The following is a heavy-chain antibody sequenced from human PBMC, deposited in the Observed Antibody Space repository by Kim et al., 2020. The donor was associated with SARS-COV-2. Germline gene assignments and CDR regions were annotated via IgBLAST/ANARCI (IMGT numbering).Heavy chain of an antibody. CDR3: ARDHELRGYSYADY. V-gene: IGHV3-74*03. CDR2: INGDGIK. CDR1: GFTFSNYG. Sequence: GGSLRLSCAASGFTFSNYGMHWVRQTPGEGLVWVSRINGDGIKTYADSSMGRLTTSRENAKSTLSLQMNSLSDEDTGSYYCARDHELRGYSYADYWGQG. J-gene: IGHJ4*02. D-gene: IGHD5-12*01.